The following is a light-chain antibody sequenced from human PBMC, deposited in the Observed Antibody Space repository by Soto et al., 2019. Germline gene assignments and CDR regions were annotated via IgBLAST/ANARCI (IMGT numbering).Light chain of an antibody. CDR2: HAS. V-gene: IGKV1-5*01. Sequence: DIQMTQSPSTLSGSVGDRVTITCRASQTISSWLAWYQQKPGTAPKVLIYHASNLQSGVPSRFSGSGSGTEFTLTISSLQPDDFATYYCQQYNSYSFGQGTQWIS. J-gene: IGKJ1*01. CDR3: QQYNSYS. CDR1: QTISSW.